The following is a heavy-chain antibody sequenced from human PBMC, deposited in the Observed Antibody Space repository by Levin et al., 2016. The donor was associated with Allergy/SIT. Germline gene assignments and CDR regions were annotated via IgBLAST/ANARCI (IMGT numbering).Heavy chain of an antibody. CDR1: GFTFDDYA. CDR3: AKDIGYSSSSGVDAFDI. CDR2: ISWNSGSI. J-gene: IGHJ3*02. Sequence: GGSLRLSCAASGFTFDDYAMHWVRQAPGKGLEWVSGISWNSGSIGYADSVKGRFTISRDNAKNSLYLQMNSLRAEDTALYYCAKDIGYSSSSGVDAFDIWGQGTMVTVSS. D-gene: IGHD6-6*01. V-gene: IGHV3-9*01.